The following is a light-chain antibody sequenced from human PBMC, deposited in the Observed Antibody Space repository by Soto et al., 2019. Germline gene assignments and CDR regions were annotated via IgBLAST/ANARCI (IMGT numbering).Light chain of an antibody. Sequence: QYALTQPASVSGSPGQSITFSCTGTSSDIGAYDYVSWYQQHPGKAPKLIIYEVSNRPSGVSNRFSGSKSGNTASLTISGLQAEDEADYYCNSFTSSSTLVFAGGTKLTVL. CDR1: SSDIGAYDY. V-gene: IGLV2-14*01. CDR2: EVS. J-gene: IGLJ2*01. CDR3: NSFTSSSTLV.